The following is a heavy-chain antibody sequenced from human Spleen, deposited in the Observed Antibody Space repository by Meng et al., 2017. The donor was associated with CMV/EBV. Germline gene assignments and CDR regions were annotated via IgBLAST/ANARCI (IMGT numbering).Heavy chain of an antibody. D-gene: IGHD6-19*01. Sequence: GGSLRLSCAASGFTFSTYSMNWVRQAPGKGLEWVASISSTTTTIYYADLVKGRFAISRDNAKKSLYLRMNSLRADDTAVYYCARVPPYSSGWYDYWGQGTQVTVSS. CDR1: GFTFSTYS. CDR2: ISSTTTTI. J-gene: IGHJ4*02. CDR3: ARVPPYSSGWYDY. V-gene: IGHV3-21*01.